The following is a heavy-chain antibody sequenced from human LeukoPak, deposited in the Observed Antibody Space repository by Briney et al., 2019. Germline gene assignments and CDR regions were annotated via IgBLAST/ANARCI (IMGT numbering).Heavy chain of an antibody. V-gene: IGHV1-69*05. J-gene: IGHJ4*02. D-gene: IGHD3-3*01. CDR3: ARAPRRSGYYRGWDY. Sequence: ASVKVSCKASGGTFSSYAISWVRQAPGQGLEWMGGIIPIFGTANYAQKFQGRVTITTDESTSTAYMELSSLRSEDTAVYYCARAPRRSGYYRGWDYWGQGTLVTVSS. CDR2: IIPIFGTA. CDR1: GGTFSSYA.